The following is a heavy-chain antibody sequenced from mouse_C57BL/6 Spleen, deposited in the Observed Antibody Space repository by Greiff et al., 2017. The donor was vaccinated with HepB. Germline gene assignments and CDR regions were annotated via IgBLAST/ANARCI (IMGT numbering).Heavy chain of an antibody. Sequence: EVNLVESGGGLVKPGGSLKLSCAASGFTFSSYAMSWVRQTPEKRLEWVATISDGGSYTYYPDNVKGRFTISRDNAKNNLYLQMSHLKSEDTAMDYCAREDRLYAMDYWGQGTSVTVSS. CDR2: ISDGGSYT. CDR1: GFTFSSYA. V-gene: IGHV5-4*01. D-gene: IGHD2-14*01. J-gene: IGHJ4*01. CDR3: AREDRLYAMDY.